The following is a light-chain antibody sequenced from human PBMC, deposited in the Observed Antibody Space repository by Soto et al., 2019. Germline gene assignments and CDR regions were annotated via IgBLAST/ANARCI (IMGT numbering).Light chain of an antibody. Sequence: QSVLTQPPSASGTPGRRVTISCSGSSSNIGNNYVYWYQQFPGTAPKLLIYRINQRPSGVPDRFSGSKSGTSASLAISGLRSEDETDYYCAAWDDSVSGWVFGGGTKLTVL. CDR3: AAWDDSVSGWV. CDR2: RIN. J-gene: IGLJ3*02. CDR1: SSNIGNNY. V-gene: IGLV1-47*01.